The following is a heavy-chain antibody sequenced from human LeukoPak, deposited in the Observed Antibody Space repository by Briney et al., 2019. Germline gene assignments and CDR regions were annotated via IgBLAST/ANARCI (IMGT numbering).Heavy chain of an antibody. J-gene: IGHJ4*02. CDR1: GYTFTGYY. D-gene: IGHD6-19*01. Sequence: ASVKVSCKPSGYTFTGYYLHWVRQASGQGPEWMGWINPNTGATMYSQKFQGRVTMTRDTSVSTGYMELRSLTSDDSAVYYCARDRVGSGWPRPYYFEIWGQGTLVTVSS. V-gene: IGHV1-2*02. CDR3: ARDRVGSGWPRPYYFEI. CDR2: INPNTGAT.